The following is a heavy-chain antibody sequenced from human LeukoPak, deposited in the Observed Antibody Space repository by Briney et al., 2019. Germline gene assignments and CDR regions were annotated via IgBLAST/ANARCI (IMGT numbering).Heavy chain of an antibody. J-gene: IGHJ1*01. CDR1: GGTFSSYA. D-gene: IGHD4-17*01. V-gene: IGHV1-2*04. CDR3: ARDDYGDYRHFQH. Sequence: GGSVKVSCKASGGTFSSYAISWVRQAPGQGLEWMGWINPNSGGTNYAQKFQGWVTMTRDTSISTAYMELSRLRSDDTAVYYCARDDYGDYRHFQHWGQGTLVTVSS. CDR2: INPNSGGT.